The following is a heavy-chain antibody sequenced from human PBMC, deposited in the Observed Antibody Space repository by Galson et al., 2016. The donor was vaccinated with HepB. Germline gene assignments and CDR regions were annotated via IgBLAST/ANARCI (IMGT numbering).Heavy chain of an antibody. CDR3: ARGFYYESSGYRPLDY. D-gene: IGHD3-22*01. V-gene: IGHV3-33*08. J-gene: IGHJ4*02. Sequence: SLRLSCAASGFTFSSYWMSWVRQAPGKGLEWVAVIWHDGSNKYYADSVKGRFTISRDNSKNTLYLQMNSRRAEDTAVYYCARGFYYESSGYRPLDYWGQGTLVTVSS. CDR1: GFTFSSYW. CDR2: IWHDGSNK.